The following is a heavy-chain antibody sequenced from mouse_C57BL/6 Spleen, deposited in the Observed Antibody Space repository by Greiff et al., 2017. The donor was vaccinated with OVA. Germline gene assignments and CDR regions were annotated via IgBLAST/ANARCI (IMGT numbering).Heavy chain of an antibody. Sequence: EVQLQESGPGLVKPSQSLSLTCSVTGYSITSGYYWNWIRQFPGNKLEWMGYISYDGSNNSNPSLKNRISITRDTSKNQFFLKLNSVTTEETATYYCAKNCDEGAWFDYWGQGTLVTVSA. CDR1: GYSITSGYY. V-gene: IGHV3-6*01. D-gene: IGHD4-1*01. J-gene: IGHJ3*01. CDR2: ISYDGSN. CDR3: AKNCDEGAWFDY.